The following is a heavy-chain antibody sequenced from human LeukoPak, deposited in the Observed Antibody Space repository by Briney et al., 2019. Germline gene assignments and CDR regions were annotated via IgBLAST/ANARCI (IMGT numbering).Heavy chain of an antibody. V-gene: IGHV4-34*01. CDR3: ARGRGIAVAGTSDY. D-gene: IGHD6-19*01. CDR1: GGSFSGYY. J-gene: IGHJ4*02. Sequence: SETLSLTCAVYGGSFSGYYWSWIRQPPGKGLEWIGEINHSGSTNYNPSLKSRVTLSVDTSKNQFSLKLSSVTAADTAVYYCARGRGIAVAGTSDYWGQGTLVTVSS. CDR2: INHSGST.